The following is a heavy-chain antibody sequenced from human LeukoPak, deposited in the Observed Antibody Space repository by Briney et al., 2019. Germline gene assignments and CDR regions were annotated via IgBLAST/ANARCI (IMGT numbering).Heavy chain of an antibody. V-gene: IGHV3-30*01. CDR3: ARSRVVYSSSSGRSGYMDV. CDR2: ISYDGSNK. Sequence: GGSLRLSCAASGFTFSSYAMHWVRQAPGKGLEWVAVISYDGSNKYYADSEKGRFTISRDNSKNTLYLQTNSLRAEDTAVYYCARSRVVYSSSSGRSGYMDVWGKGTTVTVSS. CDR1: GFTFSSYA. J-gene: IGHJ6*03. D-gene: IGHD6-6*01.